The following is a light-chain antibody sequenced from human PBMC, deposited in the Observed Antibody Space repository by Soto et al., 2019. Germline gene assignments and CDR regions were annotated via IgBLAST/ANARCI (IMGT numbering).Light chain of an antibody. Sequence: EIVMTQSPATLSGSPGERVTLSCRASQSVGINLAWYQQKPGQAPRLLIYNASQRATGIPARFTGSGSGTDFTLTIRSLGPEDFAVYYCQQRYNWPPLTFGGGTKVEIK. J-gene: IGKJ4*01. CDR1: QSVGIN. CDR3: QQRYNWPPLT. CDR2: NAS. V-gene: IGKV3-11*01.